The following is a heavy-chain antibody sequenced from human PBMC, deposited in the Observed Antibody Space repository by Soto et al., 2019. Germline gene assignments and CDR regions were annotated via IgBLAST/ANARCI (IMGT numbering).Heavy chain of an antibody. Sequence: QIQLVQSGAEVKKPGASVKVSCKASGYNFFDYGVSWVRQAPGQGLEWMGWVSPKSGNTDYARKFQGRVTMTTDISTGTAYMELRGLISDDTGVYYCARGRTVSSIGPLLVWGQGTLVSVSS. J-gene: IGHJ1*01. CDR1: GYNFFDYG. D-gene: IGHD1-1*01. V-gene: IGHV1-18*01. CDR2: VSPKSGNT. CDR3: ARGRTVSSIGPLLV.